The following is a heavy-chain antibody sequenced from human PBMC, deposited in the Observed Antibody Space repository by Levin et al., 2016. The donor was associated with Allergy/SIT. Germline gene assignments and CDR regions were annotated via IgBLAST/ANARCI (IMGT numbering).Heavy chain of an antibody. CDR2: IYYSGST. J-gene: IGHJ4*02. Sequence: WIRQPPGKGLEWIGYIYYSGSTNYNPSLKSRVTISVDTSKNQFSLKLSSVTAADTAVYYCARASRYSYGKLDYWGQGTLVTVSS. D-gene: IGHD5-18*01. CDR3: ARASRYSYGKLDY. V-gene: IGHV4-59*08.